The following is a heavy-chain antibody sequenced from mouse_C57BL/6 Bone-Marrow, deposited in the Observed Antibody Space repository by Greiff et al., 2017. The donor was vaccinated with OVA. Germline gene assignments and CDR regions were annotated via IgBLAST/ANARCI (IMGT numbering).Heavy chain of an antibody. J-gene: IGHJ2*01. CDR2: ISSGGSYT. D-gene: IGHD1-1*01. V-gene: IGHV5-6*01. CDR3: ARHSHYYGSSYEGYYFDY. Sequence: EVMLVESGGDLVKPGGSLKLSCAASGFTFSSYGMSWVRQTPDKRLEWVATISSGGSYTYYPDSVKGRFPISRDNAKNTLYLQMSSLKSEDTAMYYCARHSHYYGSSYEGYYFDYWGQGTTLTVSS. CDR1: GFTFSSYG.